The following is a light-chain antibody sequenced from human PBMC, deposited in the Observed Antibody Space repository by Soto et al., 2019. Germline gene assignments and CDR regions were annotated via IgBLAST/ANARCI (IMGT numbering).Light chain of an antibody. CDR1: SSDVGGYNY. CDR2: EVS. J-gene: IGLJ3*02. Sequence: QSALTQPPSASGSPGQSVTISCTGTSSDVGGYNYVSWYQQHPGKGPKLMIYEVSKRPSGVPDRFSGSKSGNTASLTVSGLQAEDEADYYCSSYAGSNSFEVFGGGTKLTGL. V-gene: IGLV2-8*01. CDR3: SSYAGSNSFEV.